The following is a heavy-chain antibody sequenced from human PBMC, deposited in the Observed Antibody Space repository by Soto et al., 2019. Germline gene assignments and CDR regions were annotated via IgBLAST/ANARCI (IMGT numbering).Heavy chain of an antibody. CDR2: ISGSVGIT. Sequence: SLLLSCGASGFTFSSYAMSWVRPAPGKGLEWVSAISGSVGITYYADSVKGRFTISRDNSKNTLYLQMNSLRAEDTAVYYCAKDTYYYDSSGYYAGYYFDYWGQGTLVTVSS. D-gene: IGHD3-22*01. V-gene: IGHV3-23*01. J-gene: IGHJ4*02. CDR3: AKDTYYYDSSGYYAGYYFDY. CDR1: GFTFSSYA.